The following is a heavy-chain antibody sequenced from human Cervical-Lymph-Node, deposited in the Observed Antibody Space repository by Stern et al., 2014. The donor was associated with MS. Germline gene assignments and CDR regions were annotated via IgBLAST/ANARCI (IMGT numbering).Heavy chain of an antibody. V-gene: IGHV1-69*06. CDR1: GGTFSSHA. CDR3: ARGKQWLYTTIPPFDY. Sequence: VQLVQSGPEVKKPGSSVKVSCKASGGTFSSHAISWVRQAPGQGLEWVGGIIAIFGAATYSQKFQGRVTITADKSTNTAYMGLTSLRSDDTAVFYCARGKQWLYTTIPPFDYWGQGTLVIVSS. CDR2: IIAIFGAA. D-gene: IGHD5-12*01. J-gene: IGHJ4*02.